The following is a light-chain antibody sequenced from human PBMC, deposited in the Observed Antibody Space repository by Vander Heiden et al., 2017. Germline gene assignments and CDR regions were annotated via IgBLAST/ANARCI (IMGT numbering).Light chain of an antibody. J-gene: IGLJ2*01. CDR2: DNS. V-gene: IGLV3-21*02. Sequence: SFVLPQPPPVSVAQGQTARSSCGGSHIGSNTGNWYRQKPGQAPVLVVYDNSDRRSGIPERFSGSNSENTATMTITRGEAGDEADYYCQVWDSSSDLVIFGGGTKLTVL. CDR3: QVWDSSSDLVI. CDR1: HIGSNT.